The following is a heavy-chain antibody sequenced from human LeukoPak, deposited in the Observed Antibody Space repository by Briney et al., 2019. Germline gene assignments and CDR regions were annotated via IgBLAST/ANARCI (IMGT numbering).Heavy chain of an antibody. J-gene: IGHJ5*02. Sequence: GSLRLSCAASGFTFSSYWMHWVRQAPGKGLVWVSRINSDGSSTSYADSVKGRFTISRDNAKNTLYLQMNRLRAEDTAVYYCARDTHSSGWRWFDPWGQGTLVTVSS. CDR3: ARDTHSSGWRWFDP. CDR1: GFTFSSYW. V-gene: IGHV3-74*01. D-gene: IGHD6-19*01. CDR2: INSDGSST.